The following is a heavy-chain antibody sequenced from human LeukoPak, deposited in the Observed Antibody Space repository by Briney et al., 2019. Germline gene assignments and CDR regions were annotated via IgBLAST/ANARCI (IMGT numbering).Heavy chain of an antibody. V-gene: IGHV1-18*01. J-gene: IGHJ4*02. CDR2: ISIYNGNT. CDR3: ARASDRDGYNFSPDFDY. Sequence: ASVKVSCKTSGYTFSNYGICWVRQAPGQGLEWMGCISIYNGNTHYAQNFQGRVTMTTDTSASTAYMELGSLRSDDTAVYYCARASDRDGYNFSPDFDYWGQGTLVTVSS. D-gene: IGHD5-24*01. CDR1: GYTFSNYG.